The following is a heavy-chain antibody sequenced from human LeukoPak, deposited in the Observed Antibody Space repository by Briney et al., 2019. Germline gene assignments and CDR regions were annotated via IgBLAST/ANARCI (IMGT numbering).Heavy chain of an antibody. Sequence: SETLSLTCAVYGGSFSNYYWSWIRQPPGKGLEWIGEINDSGRINYNPSLMSRVTVSVDTSKNQFSLRLTSVTATDTAVYHCARRWNYGRNYYIDVWGNGATVSVSS. J-gene: IGHJ6*03. V-gene: IGHV4-34*01. D-gene: IGHD1-7*01. CDR1: GGSFSNYY. CDR2: INDSGRI. CDR3: ARRWNYGRNYYIDV.